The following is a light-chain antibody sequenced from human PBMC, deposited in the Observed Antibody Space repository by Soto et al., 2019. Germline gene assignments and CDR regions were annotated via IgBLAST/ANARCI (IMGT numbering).Light chain of an antibody. CDR3: CSYAGSDTYV. Sequence: QSVLTQPRSVSGSPGQSVTISCTGTSSDVGGYNYVSWYHQNPGKAPKLMIYDVSKRPSGVPDRFSGSKSGNTASLTISGLQAEDEADYYCCSYAGSDTYVFGTGTKVTVL. V-gene: IGLV2-11*01. CDR1: SSDVGGYNY. J-gene: IGLJ1*01. CDR2: DVS.